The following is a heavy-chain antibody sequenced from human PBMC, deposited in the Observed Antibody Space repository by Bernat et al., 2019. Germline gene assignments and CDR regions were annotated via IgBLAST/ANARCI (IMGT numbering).Heavy chain of an antibody. CDR3: ARVSEEATFDY. Sequence: QVQLVQSGAEVKKPGASVKVSCKASGYTFTGYYMHWVRQAPGQGLEWMGWINPKSGGTNYAQKFQGWVTMTRDTSISTAYMELSRLRSDDTAVYYCARVSEEATFDYWGQGTLVTVSS. CDR2: INPKSGGT. V-gene: IGHV1-2*04. J-gene: IGHJ4*02. CDR1: GYTFTGYY. D-gene: IGHD5-12*01.